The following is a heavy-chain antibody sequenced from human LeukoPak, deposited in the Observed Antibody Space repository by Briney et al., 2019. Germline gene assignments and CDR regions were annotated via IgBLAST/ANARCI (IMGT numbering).Heavy chain of an antibody. V-gene: IGHV4-59*01. J-gene: IGHJ5*02. Sequence: SETLSLTCTVSGGSISTYYWSWIRQPPGKGLEWIGYIYYTGSTSYNPSLKSRVTMSLDASKNQFSLELNSVTPADTGVYYCARGGNYWPQWWFDPWGRGTLVSVSS. CDR3: ARGGNYWPQWWFDP. D-gene: IGHD1-26*01. CDR1: GGSISTYY. CDR2: IYYTGST.